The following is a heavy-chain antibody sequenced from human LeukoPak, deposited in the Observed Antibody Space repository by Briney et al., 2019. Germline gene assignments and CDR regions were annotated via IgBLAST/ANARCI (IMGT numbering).Heavy chain of an antibody. V-gene: IGHV3-21*05. CDR1: GLTFSSYS. D-gene: IGHD5-12*01. J-gene: IGHJ4*02. CDR3: ARDYRYAFDN. CDR2: IGISSGHT. Sequence: PGGSLRLSCAASGLTFSSYSMNWVRQAPRKGLEWISYIGISSGHTKYADSVKGRFTIPGDNANNSLYLQMNSLRVEDTAVYYCARDYRYAFDNWGQGILVTVSS.